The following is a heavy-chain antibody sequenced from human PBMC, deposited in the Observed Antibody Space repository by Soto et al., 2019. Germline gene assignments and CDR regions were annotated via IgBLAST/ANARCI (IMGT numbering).Heavy chain of an antibody. D-gene: IGHD6-13*01. V-gene: IGHV1-18*04. CDR3: ARDRKGSWFDAFDI. Sequence: ASVKVSCKASGYTFTSHGISWVRQAPGQGLEWMGWISGSNGNTNYAQKLQGRVTLATDTSTSTAYMELTSLRSDDTAIYYCARDRKGSWFDAFDICGQGTMVT. J-gene: IGHJ3*02. CDR2: ISGSNGNT. CDR1: GYTFTSHG.